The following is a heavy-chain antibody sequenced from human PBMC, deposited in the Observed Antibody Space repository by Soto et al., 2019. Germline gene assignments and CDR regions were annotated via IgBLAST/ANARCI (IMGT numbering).Heavy chain of an antibody. V-gene: IGHV1-3*01. D-gene: IGHD6-13*01. Sequence: ASVKVSCKASGYTLSNYAMHWVRQAPGQRLEWMGWINAGNGDIKYSQKFQGRVSITRDTSANTAYMELSSLRFEDTAVYYCARDSEGRAAAGMVSWGQGTLVTVPS. CDR2: INAGNGDI. J-gene: IGHJ5*02. CDR3: ARDSEGRAAAGMVS. CDR1: GYTLSNYA.